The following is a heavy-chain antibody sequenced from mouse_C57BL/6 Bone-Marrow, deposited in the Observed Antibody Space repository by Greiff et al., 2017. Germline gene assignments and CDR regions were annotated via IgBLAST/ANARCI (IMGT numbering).Heavy chain of an antibody. J-gene: IGHJ1*03. CDR3: ARRYYYGSSLGYFDV. D-gene: IGHD1-1*01. Sequence: EVKLQESGGDLVKPGGSLKLSCAASGFTFSSYGMSWVRQTPDKRLEWVATISSGGSYTYYPDSVKGRFTISRDNAKNTLYLQMSSLKSEDTAMYYCARRYYYGSSLGYFDVWGTWTTVTVSS. CDR2: ISSGGSYT. V-gene: IGHV5-6*02. CDR1: GFTFSSYG.